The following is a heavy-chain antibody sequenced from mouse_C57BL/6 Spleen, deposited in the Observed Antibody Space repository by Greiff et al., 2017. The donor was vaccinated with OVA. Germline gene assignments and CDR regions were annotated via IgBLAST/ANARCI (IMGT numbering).Heavy chain of an antibody. CDR1: GYTFTDYY. CDR2: INPNNGGT. J-gene: IGHJ3*01. V-gene: IGHV1-26*01. D-gene: IGHD1-1*01. Sequence: EVQLQQSGPELVKPGASVKISCKASGYTFTDYYMNWVKQSHGKSLEWIGEINPNNGGTSYNQKFKGKATLTVDKSSSTAYMELRSLTSEDSAVYYCARGDYGSSYGVWFAYWGQVTLVTVSA. CDR3: ARGDYGSSYGVWFAY.